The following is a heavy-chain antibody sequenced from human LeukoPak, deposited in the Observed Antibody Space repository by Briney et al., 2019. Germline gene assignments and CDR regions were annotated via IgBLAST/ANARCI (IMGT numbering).Heavy chain of an antibody. CDR2: IKQDGSEK. J-gene: IGHJ3*02. CDR1: GFTFSKYW. CDR3: ARWGTYSSSWLGAFDI. Sequence: PGESLRLSCAASGFTFSKYWMSWVRQAPGKGLEWVANIKQDGSEKYYLDSVKGRFTTSRDNAKNSLHLQMNSLRAEDTAVYYCARWGTYSSSWLGAFDIWGQGTMVTVSS. D-gene: IGHD6-13*01. V-gene: IGHV3-7*05.